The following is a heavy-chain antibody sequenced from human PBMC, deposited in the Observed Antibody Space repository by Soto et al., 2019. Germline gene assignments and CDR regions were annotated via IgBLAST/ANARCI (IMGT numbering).Heavy chain of an antibody. J-gene: IGHJ4*02. CDR2: IGTAGDT. D-gene: IGHD3-22*01. Sequence: PVGSLRLSCAASGFTFSSYDMHWVRQATGKGLEWVSAIGTAGDTYYPGSVKGRFTISRENAKNSLYLQMNSLRAGDTAVYYCARGAYYYDSSGLGYWGQGTLVTVSS. CDR3: ARGAYYYDSSGLGY. CDR1: GFTFSSYD. V-gene: IGHV3-13*01.